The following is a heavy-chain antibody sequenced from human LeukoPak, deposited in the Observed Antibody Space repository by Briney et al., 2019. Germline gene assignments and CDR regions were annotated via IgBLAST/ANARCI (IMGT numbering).Heavy chain of an antibody. CDR3: ARSSGSYSSLFYMHV. CDR1: GFTFSSYE. J-gene: IGHJ6*03. Sequence: PGGSLRLSCAASGFTFSSYEMNWVRQAPGKGLEWVGIINPTGDPTTYAQKFQGRVTMTSDMSTSTVYMELSSLRSEDTAVCYCARSSGSYSSLFYMHVWGKGTTVTVSS. CDR2: INPTGDPT. V-gene: IGHV1-46*01. D-gene: IGHD3-22*01.